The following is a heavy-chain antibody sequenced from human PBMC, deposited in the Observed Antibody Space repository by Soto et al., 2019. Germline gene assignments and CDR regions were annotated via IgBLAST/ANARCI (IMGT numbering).Heavy chain of an antibody. Sequence: SETLSLTCTVSGGSISSGDYYWSWIRQPPGKGLEWIGYIYYSGSTYYNPSLKSRVTISVDMSKNQFSLRLSSVTAADTAVYYCARERPDGCRLDPWGQGTLVTVSS. J-gene: IGHJ5*02. D-gene: IGHD6-19*01. CDR1: GGSISSGDYY. V-gene: IGHV4-30-4*01. CDR3: ARERPDGCRLDP. CDR2: IYYSGST.